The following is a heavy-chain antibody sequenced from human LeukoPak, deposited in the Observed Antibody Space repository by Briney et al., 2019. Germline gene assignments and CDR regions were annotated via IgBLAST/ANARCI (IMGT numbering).Heavy chain of an antibody. Sequence: GGSLRLSCAASGFTVSSYEMNWVRQAPGKGLEWVSYISSSGSTIYYADSVKGRFTISRDNAKNSLYLQMNSLRAEDTAVYYCARAPLLGYFDYWGQGTLVTVSS. V-gene: IGHV3-48*03. D-gene: IGHD2-15*01. CDR3: ARAPLLGYFDY. CDR2: ISSSGSTI. J-gene: IGHJ4*02. CDR1: GFTVSSYE.